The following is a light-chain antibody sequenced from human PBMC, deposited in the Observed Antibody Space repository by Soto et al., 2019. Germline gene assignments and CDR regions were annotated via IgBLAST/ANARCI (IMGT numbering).Light chain of an antibody. Sequence: EIVLTQSPGTLSLSPGEGATLSCRASQSIYTKLAWYQKKSGQAPRLLIYDASTRAYGIPDRFSGSGSGTDFSLTISSLQSEDFAIYYCQQYNDWPQTFGQGTRVEIK. V-gene: IGKV3D-15*01. CDR2: DAS. J-gene: IGKJ1*01. CDR3: QQYNDWPQT. CDR1: QSIYTK.